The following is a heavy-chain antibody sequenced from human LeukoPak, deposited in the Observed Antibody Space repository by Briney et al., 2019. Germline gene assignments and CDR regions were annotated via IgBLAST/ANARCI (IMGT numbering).Heavy chain of an antibody. V-gene: IGHV3-30*02. CDR1: GFSFSRYD. J-gene: IGHJ4*02. CDR2: IRYDGSNK. Sequence: GGSLRLSCAASGFSFSRYDIHWVRQAPGKGLEWVAFIRYDGSNKNYADSVKGRFTISRDNFMSTVYLQMNILRAEDTAVYYCAKDRQTITIFGVVNTPRANFDYWGQGTLVTVSS. D-gene: IGHD3-3*01. CDR3: AKDRQTITIFGVVNTPRANFDY.